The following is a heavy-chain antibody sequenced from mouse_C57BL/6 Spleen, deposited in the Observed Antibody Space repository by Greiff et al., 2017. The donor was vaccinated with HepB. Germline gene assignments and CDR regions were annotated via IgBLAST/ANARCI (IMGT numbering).Heavy chain of an antibody. CDR1: GYTFTSYW. CDR3: ARGYDHYAMDY. Sequence: QVQLQQSGAELVKPGASVKLSCKASGYTFTSYWMQWVKQRPGQGLEWIGEIDPSDSYTNYNQKFKGKATLTVDTSSSTAYMQLSSLTSEDSAVYYCARGYDHYAMDYWGQGTSVTVSS. V-gene: IGHV1-50*01. D-gene: IGHD2-3*01. J-gene: IGHJ4*01. CDR2: IDPSDSYT.